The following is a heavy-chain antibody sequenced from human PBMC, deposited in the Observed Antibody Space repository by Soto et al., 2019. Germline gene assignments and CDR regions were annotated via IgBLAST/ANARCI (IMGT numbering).Heavy chain of an antibody. CDR3: ARDARWLQFGY. V-gene: IGHV4-30-4*01. Sequence: PSETLALTCTVSGGSIRSGDYYWSWIRPPPGKGLEWIGYIYYSGSTYYNPSLKSRVTISVDTSKNQFSLKLSSVTAADTAVYYCARDARWLQFGYWGQGTLVTVSS. CDR1: GGSIRSGDYY. J-gene: IGHJ4*02. CDR2: IYYSGST. D-gene: IGHD5-12*01.